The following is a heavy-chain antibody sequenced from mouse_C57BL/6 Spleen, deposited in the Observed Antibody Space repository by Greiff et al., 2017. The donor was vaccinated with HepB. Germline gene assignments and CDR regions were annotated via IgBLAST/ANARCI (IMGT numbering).Heavy chain of an antibody. CDR2: IDPSDSET. CDR3: ARIYYYGSSYERYFDV. CDR1: GYTFTSYW. Sequence: QVQLQHPGAELVRPGSSVKLSCKASGYTFTSYWMHWVKQRPIQGLEWIGNIDPSDSETHYNQKFKDKATLTVDKSSSTAYMQLSSLTSEDSAVYYCARIYYYGSSYERYFDVWGTGTTVTVSS. V-gene: IGHV1-52*01. J-gene: IGHJ1*03. D-gene: IGHD1-1*01.